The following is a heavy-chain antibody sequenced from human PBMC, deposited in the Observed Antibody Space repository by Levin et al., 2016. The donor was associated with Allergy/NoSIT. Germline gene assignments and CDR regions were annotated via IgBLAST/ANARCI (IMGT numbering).Heavy chain of an antibody. CDR3: VKDSSWGVGGIGDC. J-gene: IGHJ4*02. D-gene: IGHD6-19*01. CDR2: IISNGGST. V-gene: IGHV3-64D*06. CDR1: GFSFGTYA. Sequence: GGSLRLSCSASGFSFGTYAMHWVRQAPGKGLEYVSGIISNGGSTHYEDSVKGRFTISRDNSKNTLYLQMTSLRIEDTAFYYCVKDSSWGVGGIGDCWGQGTLVTVSS.